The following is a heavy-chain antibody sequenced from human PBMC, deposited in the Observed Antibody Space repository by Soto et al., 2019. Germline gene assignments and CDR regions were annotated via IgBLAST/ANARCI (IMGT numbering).Heavy chain of an antibody. CDR3: ARHCSSTSCYEGSWFDP. Sequence: ASVKVSCKASGGTFSSYTISWVRQAPGQGLEWMGRIIPILGIANYAQKFQGRVTITADKSTGTAYMELSSLRSEDTAVYYCARHCSSTSCYEGSWFDPWGQGTLVTVSS. V-gene: IGHV1-69*02. J-gene: IGHJ5*02. CDR1: GGTFSSYT. CDR2: IIPILGIA. D-gene: IGHD2-2*01.